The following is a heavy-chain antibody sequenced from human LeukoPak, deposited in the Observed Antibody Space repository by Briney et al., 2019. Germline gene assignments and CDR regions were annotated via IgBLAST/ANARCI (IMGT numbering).Heavy chain of an antibody. Sequence: SVKVSFKASGGTFSNYAISWVRQAPGQGLEWMGGIIPIFGTANYAQKFQGRVTITADESTSTAYMELSSLRSEDTAVYYCARGGFIVPAAPGYFDYWGQGTLVTVSS. J-gene: IGHJ4*02. V-gene: IGHV1-69*01. CDR1: GGTFSNYA. CDR3: ARGGFIVPAAPGYFDY. D-gene: IGHD2-2*01. CDR2: IIPIFGTA.